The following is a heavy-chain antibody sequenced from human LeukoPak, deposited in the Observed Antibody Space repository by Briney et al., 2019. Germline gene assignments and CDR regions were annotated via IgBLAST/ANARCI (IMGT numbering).Heavy chain of an antibody. CDR3: ARGSFSSSETDWFDP. CDR2: INPNSGGA. Sequence: ASVNVSCKASGYTFTGYYLHWVRQAPGQGLEWMGWINPNSGGANYAQKFQGRVTMTRDTSITTAYMELSRLRSDDTAVYYCARGSFSSSETDWFDPWGQGTLVTV. CDR1: GYTFTGYY. J-gene: IGHJ5*02. D-gene: IGHD6-6*01. V-gene: IGHV1-2*02.